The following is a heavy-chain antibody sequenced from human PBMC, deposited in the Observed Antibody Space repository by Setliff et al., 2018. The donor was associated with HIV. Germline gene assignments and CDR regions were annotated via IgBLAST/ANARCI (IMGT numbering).Heavy chain of an antibody. Sequence: ETLSLTCTVSGGSISSYYWSWIRQPPGKGLEWIGYIYTSGSTNYNPSLKSRVTISVDTSKNQFSLKLSSVTAADTAVYYCARRVTGTTPRNAFDIWGQGTMVTVSS. CDR2: IYTSGST. CDR3: ARRVTGTTPRNAFDI. D-gene: IGHD1-7*01. J-gene: IGHJ3*02. CDR1: GGSISSYY. V-gene: IGHV4-4*09.